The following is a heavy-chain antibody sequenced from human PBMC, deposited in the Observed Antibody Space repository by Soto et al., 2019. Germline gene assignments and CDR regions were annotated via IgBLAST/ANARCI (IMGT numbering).Heavy chain of an antibody. Sequence: PSETLSLTCTVSGGSFSSADYYSPWIRQPPGKGLEWVGYIYYSGSTYYNPSLRSRLSTALDKSKRQFSLKLTSVTVADTAVYYCGSAHGDAPHFDVWGLGTLVTVSS. V-gene: IGHV4-30-4*01. CDR2: IYYSGST. J-gene: IGHJ4*02. CDR1: GGSFSSADYY. D-gene: IGHD1-26*01. CDR3: GSAHGDAPHFDV.